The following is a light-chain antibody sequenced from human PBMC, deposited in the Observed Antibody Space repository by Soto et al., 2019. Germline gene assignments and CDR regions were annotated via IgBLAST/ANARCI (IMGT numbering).Light chain of an antibody. Sequence: DTHMTQSPSTLSASVGDRVTITCRASQSISSALAWYQLKPGKAPKVLIYEASILQTGVPSRFSGSGSGTEFTLTISSLQHDYFAYYYCQQYRYLWTFGQGTRVEIK. J-gene: IGKJ1*01. CDR3: QQYRYLWT. V-gene: IGKV1-5*03. CDR1: QSISSA. CDR2: EAS.